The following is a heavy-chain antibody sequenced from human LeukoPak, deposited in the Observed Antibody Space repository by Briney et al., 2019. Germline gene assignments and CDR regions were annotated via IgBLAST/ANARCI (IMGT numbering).Heavy chain of an antibody. D-gene: IGHD5-24*01. CDR3: ARVRRWLQPYFDY. J-gene: IGHJ4*02. Sequence: GWINPNSGGTNYAQKFQGRVTMTRDTSISTAYMELSRLRSDDTAVYYCARVRRWLQPYFDYWGQGTLVTVSS. V-gene: IGHV1-2*02. CDR2: INPNSGGT.